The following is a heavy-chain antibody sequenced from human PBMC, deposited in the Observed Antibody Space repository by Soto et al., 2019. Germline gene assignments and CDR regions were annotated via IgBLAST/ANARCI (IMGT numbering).Heavy chain of an antibody. CDR1: GFTFTSSP. J-gene: IGHJ4*02. CDR3: AAGIQPYYFDY. CDR2: IVVGSGNT. V-gene: IGHV1-58*01. D-gene: IGHD5-18*01. Sequence: QMQLVQSGPEVKKPGTSVKVSCKASGFTFTSSPVQWVRQARGQRLEWIGWIVVGSGNTNYAQKFQERVTITRDMSTSTAYMELSSLRSEDTAVYYCAAGIQPYYFDYWGQGTLVTVSS.